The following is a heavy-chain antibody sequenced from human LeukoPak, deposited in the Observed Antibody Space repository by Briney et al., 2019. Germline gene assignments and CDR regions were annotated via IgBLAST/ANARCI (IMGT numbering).Heavy chain of an antibody. V-gene: IGHV3-33*06. J-gene: IGHJ3*02. CDR2: IWYDGSNN. CDR1: GFTFSSYG. Sequence: GGSLRLSCAASGFTFSSYGMHWVRQALGEGLEWVAVIWYDGSNNYYGDSVKGRFTISRDNSKNTLYLQMNSLRAEDTAVYYCAKDRYSSGWANGFDIWGQGTMVTVSS. CDR3: AKDRYSSGWANGFDI. D-gene: IGHD6-19*01.